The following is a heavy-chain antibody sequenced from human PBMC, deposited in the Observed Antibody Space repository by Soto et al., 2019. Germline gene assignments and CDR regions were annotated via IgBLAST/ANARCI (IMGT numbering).Heavy chain of an antibody. J-gene: IGHJ5*02. Sequence: QVQLQESGPGLVKPSDTLSLTCSVAGGSLGSNCWGWIRKPPRKGPEWIAHIYDSGTTLYNPSLKSRATTSVDPSKNQCSLNLTYVTAADTAVYYCARGAMLWFDPWGQGNLV. CDR1: GGSLGSNC. V-gene: IGHV4-59*01. CDR3: ARGAMLWFDP. CDR2: IYDSGTT. D-gene: IGHD3-10*02.